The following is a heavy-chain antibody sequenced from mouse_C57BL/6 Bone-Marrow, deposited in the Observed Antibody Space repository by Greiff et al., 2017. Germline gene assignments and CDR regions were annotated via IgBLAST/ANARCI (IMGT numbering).Heavy chain of an antibody. J-gene: IGHJ1*03. CDR2: LSPREGST. CDR1: GYTFTSYD. V-gene: IGHV1-85*01. D-gene: IGHD1-1*01. CDR3: ARDYGSSYWYFDV. Sequence: VKLMESGPELVKPGASVKLSCKASGYTFTSYDINWVKQRPGQGLEWIGWLSPREGSTKYNEKFKGKATLTVDTSSRTAYMELHSLTSEDSAVYFCARDYGSSYWYFDVWGTGTTVTVSS.